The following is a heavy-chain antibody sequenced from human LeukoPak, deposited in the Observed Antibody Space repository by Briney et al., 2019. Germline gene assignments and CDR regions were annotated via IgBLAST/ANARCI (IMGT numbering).Heavy chain of an antibody. CDR2: ISSSSSYI. CDR3: ARGGKWSPRDRFDP. D-gene: IGHD2-8*01. Sequence: GESLKISCAASGFTFSSYSMNWVRQAPGKGLEWVSSISSSSSYIYYADSVKGRFTISRDNAKNSLYLQMNSLRAEDTAVYYCARGGKWSPRDRFDPWGQGTLVTVPS. J-gene: IGHJ5*02. CDR1: GFTFSSYS. V-gene: IGHV3-21*01.